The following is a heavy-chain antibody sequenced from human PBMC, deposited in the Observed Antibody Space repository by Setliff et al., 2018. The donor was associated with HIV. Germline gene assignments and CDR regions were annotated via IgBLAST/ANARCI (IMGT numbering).Heavy chain of an antibody. CDR2: ISGYNGNT. V-gene: IGHV1-18*01. J-gene: IGHJ5*02. CDR3: ARGHSSSWTGWFDP. D-gene: IGHD6-13*01. CDR1: GYTFTSYG. Sequence: GGPVKVSCKASGYTFTSYGISWVRQAPGQGLEWMGWISGYNGNTEYAQKFQGRVTMTTDTSTTIAYMELRSLRSDDTAVYYCARGHSSSWTGWFDPWGQGTLVTAPQ.